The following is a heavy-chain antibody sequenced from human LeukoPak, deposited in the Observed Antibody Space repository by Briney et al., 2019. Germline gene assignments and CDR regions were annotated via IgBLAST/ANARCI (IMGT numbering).Heavy chain of an antibody. CDR3: ARTYYDSRGYYDAFDI. D-gene: IGHD3-22*01. Sequence: ASVKVSCKASGYTFTSYYMHWVRQAPGQGLEWMGIINPSGGSTSYAQKFQGRVTMTRDTSTSTVYMELSSLRSEDTAVYYCARTYYDSRGYYDAFDIWGQGTMVTGSS. CDR2: INPSGGST. CDR1: GYTFTSYY. J-gene: IGHJ3*02. V-gene: IGHV1-46*01.